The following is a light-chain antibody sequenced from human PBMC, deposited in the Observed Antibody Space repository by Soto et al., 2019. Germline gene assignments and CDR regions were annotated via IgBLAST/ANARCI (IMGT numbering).Light chain of an antibody. CDR1: SGDIGAYNY. Sequence: QSALTQPASVSGSPVQSITISCTGTSGDIGAYNYVSWYQQHPGKAPKLIIYDVGNRPSGVSSRFSGSKSGNTASLTISGLQSEDEADYYCRSYTSTSTRVFGTGTKLTVL. J-gene: IGLJ1*01. CDR2: DVG. V-gene: IGLV2-14*03. CDR3: RSYTSTSTRV.